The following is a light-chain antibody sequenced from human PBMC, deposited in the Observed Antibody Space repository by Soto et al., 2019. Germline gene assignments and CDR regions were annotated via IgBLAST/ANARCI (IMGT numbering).Light chain of an antibody. J-gene: IGLJ3*02. Sequence: QSALTQPRSVSGSPGQSVTISCTGTSSDVGGYNYVSWYQQRPGKAPKLMIYDVSQRPSGVPNRFSGSKSDNTASLIISGLQAEDEADYYCCSYAGTYTWVFGGGTKLTVL. CDR3: CSYAGTYTWV. CDR2: DVS. CDR1: SSDVGGYNY. V-gene: IGLV2-11*01.